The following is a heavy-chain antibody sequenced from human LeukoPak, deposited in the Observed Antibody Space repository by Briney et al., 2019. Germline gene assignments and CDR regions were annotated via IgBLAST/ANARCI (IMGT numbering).Heavy chain of an antibody. J-gene: IGHJ4*02. Sequence: AGSLRLSCAASGFTFDDYGMSWVRQAPGKGLEWVSGINWNGGSTVYANSVKGRFTISRANAKNSLYMQMNSLRAEDTSFYYCARGARGVSGYYFDYWGQGTLVTASS. V-gene: IGHV3-20*04. D-gene: IGHD3-10*01. CDR2: INWNGGST. CDR1: GFTFDDYG. CDR3: ARGARGVSGYYFDY.